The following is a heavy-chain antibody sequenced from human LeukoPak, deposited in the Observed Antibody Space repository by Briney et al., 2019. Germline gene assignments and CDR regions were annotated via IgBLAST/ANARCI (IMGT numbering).Heavy chain of an antibody. J-gene: IGHJ6*02. CDR1: GGSISSYY. CDR3: ARAPAGRGYYYYYGMDV. CDR2: IYYSGST. Sequence: SETLSLTCTVSGGSISSYYWSWIRQLPGKGLEWIGYIYYSGSTNYNPSLKSRVTISVDTSKNQFSLKLSSVTAADTAVYYCARAPAGRGYYYYYGMDVWGQGTTVTVSS. D-gene: IGHD2-2*01. V-gene: IGHV4-59*01.